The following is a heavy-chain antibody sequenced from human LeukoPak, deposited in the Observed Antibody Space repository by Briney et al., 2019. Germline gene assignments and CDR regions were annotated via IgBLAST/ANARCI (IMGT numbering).Heavy chain of an antibody. J-gene: IGHJ6*04. CDR1: GLSLISNE. D-gene: IGHD3-16*01. V-gene: IGHV3-48*03. CDR2: ISSIGSTK. Sequence: GGPLRFSCVAPGLSLISNEMHGFGKAPGKGLKWLSYISSIGSTKYYADSVKGRFTFSRDNAKDSLYLQMNSLRVEDTAVYYCARAPAGGGNYYGMDVWGKGTTVTVSS. CDR3: ARAPAGGGNYYGMDV.